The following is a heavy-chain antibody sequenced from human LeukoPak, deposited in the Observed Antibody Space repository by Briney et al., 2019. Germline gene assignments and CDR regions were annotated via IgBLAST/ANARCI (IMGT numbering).Heavy chain of an antibody. J-gene: IGHJ4*02. CDR3: ARGRGYCTNGVCHRRSDY. D-gene: IGHD2-8*01. Sequence: ASVKVSCKASGYTFTSYDINWVRQAPGQGLEWMGWMNPSSANTGYAQKFQGRVTMTRNTSISTAYMELSSLRSEDTAVYYCARGRGYCTNGVCHRRSDYWGQGTLATVSS. V-gene: IGHV1-8*01. CDR2: MNPSSANT. CDR1: GYTFTSYD.